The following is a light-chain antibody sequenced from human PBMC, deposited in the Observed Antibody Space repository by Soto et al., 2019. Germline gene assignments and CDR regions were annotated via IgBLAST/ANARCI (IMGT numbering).Light chain of an antibody. CDR1: QSVSSSY. V-gene: IGKV3-20*01. Sequence: EIVLTQSPGTLSLSPGERATLSCRASQSVSSSYLAWYQQKPGQAPRLLIYGASSRATGIPDRFSGSGSGTDFTLNISRLEPEDFAVYYCQHYGSSWTFGQGTKVEIK. CDR2: GAS. J-gene: IGKJ1*01. CDR3: QHYGSSWT.